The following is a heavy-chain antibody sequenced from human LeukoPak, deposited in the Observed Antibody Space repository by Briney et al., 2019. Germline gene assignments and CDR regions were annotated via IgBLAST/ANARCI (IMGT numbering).Heavy chain of an antibody. J-gene: IGHJ4*02. V-gene: IGHV4-39*01. Sequence: SETLSLTCTVSGVSLSTSRDYWGWLRQSPGKGLEWFGTIYYSVGTYFNPSLKTRVTISVDTAKNQVSLKLISVTAADTGVYYGARHADHRGWPPHYWGQGTLVTVSS. CDR3: ARHADHRGWPPHY. D-gene: IGHD2-15*01. CDR1: GVSLSTSRDY. CDR2: IYYSVGT.